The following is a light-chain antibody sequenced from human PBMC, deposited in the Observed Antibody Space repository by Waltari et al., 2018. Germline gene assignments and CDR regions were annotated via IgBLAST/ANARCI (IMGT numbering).Light chain of an antibody. Sequence: DIQMTQSPSSLSASVGDRVTITCRASQSISNYLNWYQQKPGKAPELLIYAASSLQSGVPSKFSGSGSGTDFTLTISSLQPEDSAIYYCQQSYSTPLTFGGGTKVEIK. CDR2: AAS. J-gene: IGKJ4*01. CDR3: QQSYSTPLT. CDR1: QSISNY. V-gene: IGKV1-39*01.